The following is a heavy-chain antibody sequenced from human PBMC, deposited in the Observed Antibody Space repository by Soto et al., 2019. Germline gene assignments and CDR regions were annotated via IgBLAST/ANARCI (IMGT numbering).Heavy chain of an antibody. J-gene: IGHJ4*02. CDR3: ARDPGSIAVAGTI. V-gene: IGHV3-66*01. CDR1: GFTVSSNY. D-gene: IGHD6-19*01. CDR2: IYSGGST. Sequence: PGGSLRLSCAASGFTVSSNYMSWVRQAPGKGLEWVSVIYSGGSTYYADSVKGRFTISRDNSKNTLYLQMNSLRAEDTAVYYCARDPGSIAVAGTIWGQGTLVTVS.